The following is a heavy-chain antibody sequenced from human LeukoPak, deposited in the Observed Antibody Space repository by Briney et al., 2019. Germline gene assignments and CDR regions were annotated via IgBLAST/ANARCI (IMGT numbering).Heavy chain of an antibody. Sequence: SETLSLTCTVSGGSISSYYWSWIRQPPGKGLEWIGYIYYSGSTYYNPSLKSRVTISVDTSKNQFSLKLSSVTAADTAVYYCARAPPITIFGVVITDAFDIWGQGTMVTVSS. D-gene: IGHD3-3*01. V-gene: IGHV4-59*06. CDR1: GGSISSYY. CDR3: ARAPPITIFGVVITDAFDI. CDR2: IYYSGST. J-gene: IGHJ3*02.